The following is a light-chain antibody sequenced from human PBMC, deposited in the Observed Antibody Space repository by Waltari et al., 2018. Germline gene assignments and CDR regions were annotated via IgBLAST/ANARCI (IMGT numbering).Light chain of an antibody. V-gene: IGKV3-20*01. J-gene: IGKJ1*01. CDR3: QQYRA. Sequence: EIVLTQSPGTLSLSPGERVTLSCRASQSVSSSYLAWYQQKPGQAPRLLIYGASSRATGIPDRFSGSGSGTDFTLTISRLEPEDFAVYYCQQYRAFGQGTEVEIK. CDR2: GAS. CDR1: QSVSSSY.